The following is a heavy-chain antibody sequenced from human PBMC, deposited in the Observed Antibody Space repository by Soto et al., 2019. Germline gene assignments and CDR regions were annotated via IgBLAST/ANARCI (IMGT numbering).Heavy chain of an antibody. CDR1: GYSFVYG. D-gene: IGHD2-8*01. V-gene: IGHV3-30*18. J-gene: IGHJ5*02. CDR2: ISYDGSNK. CDR3: AKAGGKVSTPFDP. Sequence: QVHLVESGGGVVQPGRSLRLSCAAGYSFVYGMHWVRQAPGKGLEWVSFISYDGSNKYYADSVKGRFTVSIDNSRNTVSLEMDRLRIEDTAVYYCAKAGGKVSTPFDPWGQGTLVTVSP.